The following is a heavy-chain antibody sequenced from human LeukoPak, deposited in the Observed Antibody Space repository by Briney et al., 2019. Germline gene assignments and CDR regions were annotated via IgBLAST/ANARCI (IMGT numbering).Heavy chain of an antibody. CDR2: TYYRSKWYN. J-gene: IGHJ4*02. V-gene: IGHV6-1*01. CDR1: GDSDSSNSAA. Sequence: SQTLSLTCAISGDSDSSNSAALNWIRESPSRGLEWLVRTYYRSKWYNDYAVSVKSRITINPDTSKNQFSLQLNSVTPEDTAVYYCARGVEWDIVVVPAATPLDYWGQGTLVTVSS. D-gene: IGHD2-2*01. CDR3: ARGVEWDIVVVPAATPLDY.